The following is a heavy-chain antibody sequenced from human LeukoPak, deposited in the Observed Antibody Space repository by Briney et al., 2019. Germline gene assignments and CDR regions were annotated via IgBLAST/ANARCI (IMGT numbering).Heavy chain of an antibody. CDR3: ARDVEDWNYMGFDP. J-gene: IGHJ5*02. V-gene: IGHV4-31*03. D-gene: IGHD1-7*01. CDR2: IYYSGST. CDR1: GGSISSGGYY. Sequence: SETLSLTCTVSGGSISSGGYYRSWIRQHPGKGLEWIGYIYYSGSTYYNPSLKSRVTISVDTSKNQFSLKLSSVTAADTAVYYCARDVEDWNYMGFDPWGQGTLVTVSS.